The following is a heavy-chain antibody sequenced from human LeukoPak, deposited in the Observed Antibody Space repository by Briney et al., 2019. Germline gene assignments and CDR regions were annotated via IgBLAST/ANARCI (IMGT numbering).Heavy chain of an antibody. D-gene: IGHD3-22*01. J-gene: IGHJ6*02. CDR1: GGTVSSYA. CDR2: MIPSLGIA. Sequence: SVTVSFKASGGTVSSYAISWVRQGPGQGLEWVGRMIPSLGIANYTQKFQGRVTITADKSTSTAYMELSSLRSEDTAVYYCARFRSSGYYGEDYYYGMDVWGQGTTVTVSS. V-gene: IGHV1-69*04. CDR3: ARFRSSGYYGEDYYYGMDV.